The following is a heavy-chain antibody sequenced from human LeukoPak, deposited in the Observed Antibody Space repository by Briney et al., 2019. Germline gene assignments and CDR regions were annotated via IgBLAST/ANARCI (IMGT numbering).Heavy chain of an antibody. CDR1: GFTFRSYG. CDR2: IGYDGSNK. Sequence: SGGSLRLSCAASGFTFRSYGMHWVRQAPGKGLEWVTFIGYDGSNKYYTDSVKGRFTISRDNSKNTLYLQMNSLRTEDTAVYYCTRGPGSTWYSDYWGQGTLVTVSS. V-gene: IGHV3-30*02. D-gene: IGHD6-13*01. CDR3: TRGPGSTWYSDY. J-gene: IGHJ4*02.